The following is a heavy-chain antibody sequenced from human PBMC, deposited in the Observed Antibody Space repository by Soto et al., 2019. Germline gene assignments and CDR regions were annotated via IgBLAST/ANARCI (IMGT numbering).Heavy chain of an antibody. CDR2: IDPSDSYT. V-gene: IGHV5-10-1*01. CDR3: ARLAHVGIAAARMGMDV. Sequence: PGESLKISCNGSGYSFTSYWISWVRQMPGKGLEWMGRIDPSDSYTNYSPSFQGHVTISADKSISTAYLQWSSLKASDTAMYYCARLAHVGIAAARMGMDVWGQGTKVTVYS. CDR1: GYSFTSYW. D-gene: IGHD6-13*01. J-gene: IGHJ6*02.